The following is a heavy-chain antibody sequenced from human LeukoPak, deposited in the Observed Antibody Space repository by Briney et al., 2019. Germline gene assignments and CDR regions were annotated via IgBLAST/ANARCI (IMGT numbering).Heavy chain of an antibody. CDR1: GVSITSGSYY. CDR3: ARSGPRRDGCNLDY. D-gene: IGHD5-24*01. V-gene: IGHV4-39*07. J-gene: IGHJ4*02. CDR2: VHHSGNN. Sequence: PSETLSLTCAVSGVSITSGSYYWGWIRQPPGKGLEWIGSVHHSGNNHYNPSLKSRVTVAIDASKNQFSLNVNSVTAADTAVYYCARSGPRRDGCNLDYWGQGTLVTVSS.